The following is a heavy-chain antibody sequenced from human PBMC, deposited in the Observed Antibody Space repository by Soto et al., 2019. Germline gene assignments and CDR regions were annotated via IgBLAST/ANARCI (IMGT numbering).Heavy chain of an antibody. Sequence: QTLSLTCAISGDSVSSNRAAWNWIRQSPSRGLEWLGRTYYRSKWYNDYAVSVKSRITINSDTSKNQFSLQLNSVTPEDTAVYSCARAWGFSSGRYGSFSYWGQGTLVTVSS. J-gene: IGHJ4*02. CDR2: TYYRSKWYN. CDR3: ARAWGFSSGRYGSFSY. D-gene: IGHD6-19*01. CDR1: GDSVSSNRAA. V-gene: IGHV6-1*01.